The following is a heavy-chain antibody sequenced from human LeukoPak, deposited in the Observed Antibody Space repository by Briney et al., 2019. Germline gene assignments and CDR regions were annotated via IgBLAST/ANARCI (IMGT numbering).Heavy chain of an antibody. D-gene: IGHD3-10*01. CDR3: ARSMVRGVSRGYYYGMDV. V-gene: IGHV3-21*01. CDR2: ISSSSSYK. J-gene: IGHJ6*02. Sequence: PGGSLRLSCAASGFTFSHYNMNRVRQAPGKGLEWFSSISSSSSYKDYAASVKGRFTISRDNAKNSLYLQMNSLRAEDTAVYYCARSMVRGVSRGYYYGMDVWGQGTTVTVSS. CDR1: GFTFSHYN.